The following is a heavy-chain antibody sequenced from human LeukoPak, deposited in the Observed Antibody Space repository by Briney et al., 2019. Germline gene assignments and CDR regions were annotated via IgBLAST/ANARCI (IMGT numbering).Heavy chain of an antibody. Sequence: SVTVSCKASGGTFSSYAISWVRQAPGQGLEWMGGFIPIFGTANYAQKFQGRVTITADESTSTAYMELSSLRSEDTAVYYCANTDSSDSNLNNYYYGMDVWGQGTTVTVSS. D-gene: IGHD2-21*01. J-gene: IGHJ6*02. CDR3: ANTDSSDSNLNNYYYGMDV. CDR2: FIPIFGTA. V-gene: IGHV1-69*13. CDR1: GGTFSSYA.